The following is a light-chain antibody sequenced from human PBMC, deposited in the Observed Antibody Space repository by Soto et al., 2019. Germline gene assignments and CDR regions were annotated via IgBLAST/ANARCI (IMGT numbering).Light chain of an antibody. J-gene: IGKJ4*01. Sequence: IVLTQSPCTLSLSPGERATPACRASQSVXSAYLAWYQQKPGQAPRLLXRCASNRVTGSPDRLSGGGSGTDFTLTISRLEPEYFAVYYCQQYAAVPLTFGGGTKVDIK. CDR1: QSVXSAY. CDR3: QQYAAVPLT. V-gene: IGKV3-20*01. CDR2: CAS.